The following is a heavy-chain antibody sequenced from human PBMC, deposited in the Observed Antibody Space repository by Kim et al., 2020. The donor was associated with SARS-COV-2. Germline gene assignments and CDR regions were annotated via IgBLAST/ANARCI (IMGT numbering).Heavy chain of an antibody. D-gene: IGHD3-22*01. CDR1: GFTFSSYS. J-gene: IGHJ3*02. Sequence: GGSLRLSCAASGFTFSSYSMNWVRQAPGKGLEWVSSISSSSSYIYYADSVKGRFTISRDNAKNSLYLQMNSLRAEDTAVYYCARVGTMIVVATDAFDIWGQGTMVTVSS. V-gene: IGHV3-21*01. CDR3: ARVGTMIVVATDAFDI. CDR2: ISSSSSYI.